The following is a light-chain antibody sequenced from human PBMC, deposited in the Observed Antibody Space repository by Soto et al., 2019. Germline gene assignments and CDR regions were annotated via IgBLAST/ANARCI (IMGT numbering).Light chain of an antibody. CDR1: NIGSKS. CDR3: QVWDSRSDHPYV. CDR2: YDS. Sequence: SYELTQPPSVSVSPGKTARITCGGTNIGSKSVHWYQQKPGQAPVLVIYYDSDRPSGIPERFSGSNSGNTATLTISRVEAGDEADYYCQVWDSRSDHPYVFGTGTKLTVL. V-gene: IGLV3-21*04. J-gene: IGLJ1*01.